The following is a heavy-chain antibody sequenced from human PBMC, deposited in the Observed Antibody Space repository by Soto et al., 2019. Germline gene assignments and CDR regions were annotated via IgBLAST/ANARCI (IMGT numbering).Heavy chain of an antibody. CDR3: AKMRFFSSWHNDF. CDR2: VSGSGDST. CDR1: GFTFSLYA. D-gene: IGHD6-13*01. J-gene: IGHJ4*02. Sequence: EVQLLESGGGLVQPGGSLRLSCAASGFTFSLYAMSWVRQAPGKGPEWVSGVSGSGDSTYYADSLKGRFTISRDNSNNMVYLQMEGLRAEDTAVYYCAKMRFFSSWHNDFWGQGALVTVSS. V-gene: IGHV3-23*01.